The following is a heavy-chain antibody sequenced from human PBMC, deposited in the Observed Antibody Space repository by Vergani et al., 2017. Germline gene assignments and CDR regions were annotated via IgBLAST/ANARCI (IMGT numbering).Heavy chain of an antibody. CDR3: TRGRPVEY. CDR1: GYSFTNYA. Sequence: QVQLVQSGSELKKPGASVKVSCKASGYSFTNYALNWVRQAPGQGLEWMGWISTSTGNPTYAQGFTGRFVFSLDTSVSTAYLQINSLKTEDTAMYYCTRGRPVEYWGQGTLVTVSS. CDR2: ISTSTGNP. J-gene: IGHJ4*02. V-gene: IGHV7-4-1*02. D-gene: IGHD6-6*01.